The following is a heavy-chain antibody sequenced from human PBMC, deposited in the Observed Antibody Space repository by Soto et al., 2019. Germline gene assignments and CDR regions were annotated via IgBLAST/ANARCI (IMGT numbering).Heavy chain of an antibody. V-gene: IGHV4-34*01. J-gene: IGHJ5*01. CDR1: GGSFSDYF. CDR2: ISHSGST. Sequence: QVQLQQWGAGLLKPSETLSLTCGVYGGSFSDYFWSWIRQPPGKGLEWIGEISHSGSTNYNPSLKSRVIMSLDTSKNQLSLQLNSVTAADTAIYYCARGQRRVVKSWFDSWGQGTLVTVSS. D-gene: IGHD3-22*01. CDR3: ARGQRRVVKSWFDS.